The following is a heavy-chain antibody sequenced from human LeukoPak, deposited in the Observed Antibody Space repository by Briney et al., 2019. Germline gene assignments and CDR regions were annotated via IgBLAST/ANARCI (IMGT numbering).Heavy chain of an antibody. D-gene: IGHD1-14*01. CDR3: AREASLRNYFDY. J-gene: IGHJ4*02. Sequence: PSQTLSLTCTVSGGSISSGDYYWGWLRQPPGRGLEWFGYIYYSGSTYYNPSLKSRVTISIDTSNNQFSLKLSSVTAPDTAVYYCAREASLRNYFDYWGQGTLVTVSS. CDR2: IYYSGST. CDR1: GGSISSGDYY. V-gene: IGHV4-30-4*01.